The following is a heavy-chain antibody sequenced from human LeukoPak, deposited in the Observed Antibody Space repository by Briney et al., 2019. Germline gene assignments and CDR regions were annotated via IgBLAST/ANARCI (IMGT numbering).Heavy chain of an antibody. CDR1: GFTFSDEY. D-gene: IGHD6-19*01. Sequence: PGGALRPSCAASGFTFSDEYVSWIRQAPGKGLEWVSYISNSGTYTNYADSVRGRFTISRDNAKHSLYLQMNSLRAEDTAVYYCARSRGAGPGAYFDYWGQGTLVTVSS. CDR2: ISNSGTYT. CDR3: ARSRGAGPGAYFDY. J-gene: IGHJ4*02. V-gene: IGHV3-11*03.